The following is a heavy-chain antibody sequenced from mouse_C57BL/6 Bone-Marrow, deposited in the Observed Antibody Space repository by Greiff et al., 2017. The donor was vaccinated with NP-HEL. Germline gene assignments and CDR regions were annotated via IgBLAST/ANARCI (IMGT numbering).Heavy chain of an antibody. V-gene: IGHV1-50*01. CDR2: IAPSDSYT. J-gene: IGHJ3*01. Sequence: QVQLQQPGAELVKPGASVKLSCKASGYTFTSYWMQWVKQRPGQGLEWIGEIAPSDSYTNYNQTFKGKATLTVATSSSTAYMQLSRRTSEDSAVYYCARVPLYYYGSDAYWGQGTLVTVSA. CDR3: ARVPLYYYGSDAY. D-gene: IGHD1-1*01. CDR1: GYTFTSYW.